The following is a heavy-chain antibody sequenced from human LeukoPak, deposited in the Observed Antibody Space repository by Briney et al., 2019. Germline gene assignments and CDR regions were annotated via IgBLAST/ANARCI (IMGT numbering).Heavy chain of an antibody. CDR2: INPRYGST. Sequence: ASVKVSCKASGYTFSNYHIHWVRQAPGQGIEWMGIINPRYGSTTYAQNFQGRVTMTRDMSTSTVYMELSSLRSEDTAVYYCAREEARDGSTGYYFDYWAREPCSPSPQ. CDR1: GYTFSNYH. V-gene: IGHV1-46*01. J-gene: IGHJ4*02. CDR3: AREEARDGSTGYYFDY. D-gene: IGHD5-24*01.